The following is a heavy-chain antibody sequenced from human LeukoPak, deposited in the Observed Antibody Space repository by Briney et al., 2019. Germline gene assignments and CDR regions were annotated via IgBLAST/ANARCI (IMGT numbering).Heavy chain of an antibody. CDR1: GFSFSDFG. V-gene: IGHV3-33*01. J-gene: IGHJ4*02. D-gene: IGHD2-2*03. CDR3: ARDWIDRSLDY. Sequence: PGGSLRLSCAASGFSFSDFGIHWVRQAPGKGLEWVAVLSPHANYEYYADSVQGRFAISRDDSKNTVYLQMNSLRDEETAVYYCARDWIDRSLDYWGLATLVTVSS. CDR2: LSPHANYE.